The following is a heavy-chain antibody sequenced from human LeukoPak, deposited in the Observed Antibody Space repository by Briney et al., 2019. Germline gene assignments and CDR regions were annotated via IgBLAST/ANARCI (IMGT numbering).Heavy chain of an antibody. CDR3: ARDGRSSAYYYYYGMDV. Sequence: SETLSLTCTVSGGSIGSCYWSWIRQPPGKGLEWIGYIYYSGSTNYNPSLKSRVTISVDTSKNQFSLKLSSVTAADTAVYYCARDGRSSAYYYYYGMDVWGQGTTVTVSS. J-gene: IGHJ6*02. CDR2: IYYSGST. CDR1: GGSIGSCY. D-gene: IGHD1-26*01. V-gene: IGHV4-59*01.